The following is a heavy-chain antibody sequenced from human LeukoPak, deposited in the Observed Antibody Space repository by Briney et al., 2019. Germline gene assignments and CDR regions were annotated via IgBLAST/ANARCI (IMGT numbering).Heavy chain of an antibody. V-gene: IGHV3-21*01. CDR1: GFTFSTYR. CDR2: ISGSSSDI. Sequence: GGSLRLSCAASGFTFSTYRMNGVRQAPGKGLEWVSSISGSSSDISYADSVKGRFTISRDNAKNSVYLQMNSLRAEDTAVYYCATGSSSSFDYWGQGTLVTVSA. D-gene: IGHD6-13*01. J-gene: IGHJ4*02. CDR3: ATGSSSSFDY.